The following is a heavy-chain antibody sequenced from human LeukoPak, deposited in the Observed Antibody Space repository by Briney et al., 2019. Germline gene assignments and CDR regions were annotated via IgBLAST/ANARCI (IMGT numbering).Heavy chain of an antibody. D-gene: IGHD3-10*01. Sequence: PSETLSLTCAVYGGSFSGYYWSWIRQPPGKGLEWIGEINHSGSTNYNPSLKSRVTISVDTSKNQFSLKLSSVTAADTAVYYCARGQNYYGSGSYYMTYWGQGTLVTVSS. CDR3: ARGQNYYGSGSYYMTY. CDR2: INHSGST. V-gene: IGHV4-34*01. CDR1: GGSFSGYY. J-gene: IGHJ4*02.